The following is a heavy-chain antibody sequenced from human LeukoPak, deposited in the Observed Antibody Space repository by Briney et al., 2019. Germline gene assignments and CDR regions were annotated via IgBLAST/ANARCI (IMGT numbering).Heavy chain of an antibody. CDR2: ISSSSSYI. CDR3: ARTISGSYFFDY. D-gene: IGHD1-26*01. CDR1: GFTFSSYS. J-gene: IGHJ4*02. Sequence: GGSLRLSCAVSGFTFSSYSMNWVRQAPGKGLEWVSSISSSSSYIYYADSVKGQFTISRDNAKNSLYLQMNSLRAEDTAVYYCARTISGSYFFDYWGQGTLVTVSS. V-gene: IGHV3-21*01.